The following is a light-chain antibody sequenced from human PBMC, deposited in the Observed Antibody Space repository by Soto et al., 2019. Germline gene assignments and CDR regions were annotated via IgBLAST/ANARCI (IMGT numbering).Light chain of an antibody. CDR2: GAS. V-gene: IGKV3-20*01. J-gene: IGKJ1*01. CDR3: QHYVGAST. Sequence: ETVLTQSPGTLSLSAGERATVSCRASQSVNNNFLAWYQLRPGQAPRLLISGASSRATGIPDRISGSGSGTDFTLTITIVEPEDSAMYYCQHYVGASTFGQGTKVEIK. CDR1: QSVNNNF.